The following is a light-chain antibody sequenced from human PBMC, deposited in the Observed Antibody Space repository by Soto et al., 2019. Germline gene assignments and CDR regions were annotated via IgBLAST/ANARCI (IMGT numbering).Light chain of an antibody. Sequence: SYELTQPPSVSVAPGQTARITCGGSNIGSKRVHWYQQWPGQAPVLVVFDDSARPSGIPERFSGSNSGNTATLTIRRVEAGDEADYYCQVWDSTTGQNWVFGGGTKLTVL. V-gene: IGLV3-21*02. CDR2: DDS. CDR3: QVWDSTTGQNWV. CDR1: NIGSKR. J-gene: IGLJ3*02.